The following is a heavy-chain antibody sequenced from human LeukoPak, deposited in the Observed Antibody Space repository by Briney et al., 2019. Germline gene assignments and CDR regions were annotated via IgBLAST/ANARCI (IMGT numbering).Heavy chain of an antibody. CDR2: INPNSGGT. J-gene: IGHJ4*02. CDR3: ATGVMVRGVTYYFDY. Sequence: GASVKVSCKASGYTFTGYYMHWVRQAPGQGLEWMGWINPNSGGTNYAQKFQGRVTMTRDTSISTAHMELSSLRSEDTAVYYCATGVMVRGVTYYFDYWGQGTLVTVSS. D-gene: IGHD3-10*01. V-gene: IGHV1-2*02. CDR1: GYTFTGYY.